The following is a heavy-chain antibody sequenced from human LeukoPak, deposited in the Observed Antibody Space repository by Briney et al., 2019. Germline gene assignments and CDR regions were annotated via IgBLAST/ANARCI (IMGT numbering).Heavy chain of an antibody. CDR2: IIPIFGTA. CDR1: GGTFSSYA. CDR3: AASALGVYGYYDYYYYMDV. J-gene: IGHJ6*03. Sequence: SVKVSCKASGGTFSSYAISWVRQAPGQGLEWMGGIIPIFGTANYAQKFQGRVTITADKSTSTAYMELSSLRSEDTAVYYCAASALGVYGYYDYYYYMDVWGTGTTVTVSS. D-gene: IGHD5-18*01. V-gene: IGHV1-69*06.